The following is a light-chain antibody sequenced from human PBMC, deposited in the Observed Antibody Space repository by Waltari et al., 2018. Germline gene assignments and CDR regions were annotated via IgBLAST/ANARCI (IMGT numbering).Light chain of an antibody. CDR1: NLEDKF. Sequence: YELTQPPSVSVSPGPTASITCSGDNLEDKFVCWYQQKAGQSPVLVIHQDSRRPSGSPEGFSGSSYGNTATLTVSGTQAMDEADYYCQAWDSSTDVVFGGGTRLTVL. CDR3: QAWDSSTDVV. V-gene: IGLV3-1*01. J-gene: IGLJ2*01. CDR2: QDS.